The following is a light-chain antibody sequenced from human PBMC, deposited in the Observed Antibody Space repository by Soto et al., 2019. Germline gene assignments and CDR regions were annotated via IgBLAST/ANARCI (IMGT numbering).Light chain of an antibody. CDR2: DVS. CDR1: SSDVGGYNY. Sequence: QSALTQPASVSGSPGQSITISCTGTSSDVGGYNYVSWYQHHPGKAPKLMIYDVSHRPSGVSSRFSGSKSGSTASLTISGLQAEDEADYYCSSYTSSSTLDVFGTGTKVTVL. CDR3: SSYTSSSTLDV. J-gene: IGLJ1*01. V-gene: IGLV2-14*03.